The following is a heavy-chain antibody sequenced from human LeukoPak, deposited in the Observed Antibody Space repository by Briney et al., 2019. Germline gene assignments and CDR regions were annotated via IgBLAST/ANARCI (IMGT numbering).Heavy chain of an antibody. CDR2: IIPIFCTA. D-gene: IGHD1-26*01. CDR3: ERNRRPASGVWNHYSYYYGMDV. J-gene: IGHJ6*02. V-gene: IGHV1-69*01. Sequence: ASVKVSCKASVGTFSSYAISWVRQAPGQGLEWMGGIIPIFCTANYAKKFQGRVTITADESASTAYMELSSLRSEDTAVYYCERNRRPASGVWNHYSYYYGMDVWGQGTTVTVSS. CDR1: VGTFSSYA.